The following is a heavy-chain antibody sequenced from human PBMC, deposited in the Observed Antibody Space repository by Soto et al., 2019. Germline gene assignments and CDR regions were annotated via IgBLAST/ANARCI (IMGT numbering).Heavy chain of an antibody. Sequence: GGSLRLSCAASGFTFSSYAMHWVRQAPGKGLEYVSAISSNGGSTYYANSVKGRFTISRDNSKNTLYLQMGSLRAEDMAVYYCARDNYDFWSGYSHNWYFDLWGRGTLVTVSS. V-gene: IGHV3-64*01. CDR1: GFTFSSYA. J-gene: IGHJ2*01. D-gene: IGHD3-3*01. CDR2: ISSNGGST. CDR3: ARDNYDFWSGYSHNWYFDL.